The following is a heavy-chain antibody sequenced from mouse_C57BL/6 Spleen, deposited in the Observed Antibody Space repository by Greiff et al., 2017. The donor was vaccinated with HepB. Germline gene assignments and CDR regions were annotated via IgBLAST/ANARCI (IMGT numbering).Heavy chain of an antibody. CDR2: ISSGSSTI. J-gene: IGHJ1*03. Sequence: EVKLVESGGGLVKPGGSLKLSCAASGFTFSDYGMHWVRQAPEKGLEWVAYISSGSSTIYYADTVKGRFTISRDNAKNTLFLQMTSLRSEDTAMYFCASRYYYGSSYWYFDVWGTGTTVTVSS. V-gene: IGHV5-17*01. CDR1: GFTFSDYG. CDR3: ASRYYYGSSYWYFDV. D-gene: IGHD1-1*01.